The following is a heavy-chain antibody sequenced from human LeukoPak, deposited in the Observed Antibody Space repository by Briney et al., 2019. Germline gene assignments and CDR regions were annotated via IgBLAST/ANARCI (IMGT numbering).Heavy chain of an antibody. D-gene: IGHD6-19*01. V-gene: IGHV4-34*01. J-gene: IGHJ4*02. CDR2: INHSGST. Sequence: SETLSLTCTVSGGSIYNYHWSWIRQPPGKGLEWIGEINHSGSTNYNPSLKSRVTISVDTSKNQFSLKLSSVTAADTAVYYCARSESPAVAGTVGFDYWGQGTLVTVSS. CDR1: GGSIYNYH. CDR3: ARSESPAVAGTVGFDY.